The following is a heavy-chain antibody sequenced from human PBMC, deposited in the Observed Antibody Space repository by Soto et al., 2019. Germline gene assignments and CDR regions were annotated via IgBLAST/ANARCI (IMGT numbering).Heavy chain of an antibody. V-gene: IGHV2-5*02. CDR2: IYWDDDK. CDR1: GFSLSTSGVG. J-gene: IGHJ6*02. Sequence: SGPTLVNPTQTLTLTFTFSGFSLSTSGVGVGWIRQPPGKALEWLALIYWDDDKRYSPSLRSRLTISKDTSKNQVVLTMTNMDPVDTATYYCIQSRCGGDCLQSYASHYYYGMDVWGQGTTVTVSS. CDR3: IQSRCGGDCLQSYASHYYYGMDV. D-gene: IGHD2-21*02.